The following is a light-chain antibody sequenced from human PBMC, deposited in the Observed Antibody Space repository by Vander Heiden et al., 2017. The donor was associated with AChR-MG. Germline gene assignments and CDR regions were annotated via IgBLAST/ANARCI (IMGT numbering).Light chain of an antibody. CDR1: QSSSTW. J-gene: IGKJ1*01. Sequence: DIQTTQSPSTLSAYVGDSVNIPGRASQSSSTWLAWYQQKPGKAPNLLIYKASNLGAGVPSRFSGSGSGTEFTLTINRLQPDDFATYYCQQDNTYPWTFGQGTKVEIK. CDR3: QQDNTYPWT. CDR2: KAS. V-gene: IGKV1-5*03.